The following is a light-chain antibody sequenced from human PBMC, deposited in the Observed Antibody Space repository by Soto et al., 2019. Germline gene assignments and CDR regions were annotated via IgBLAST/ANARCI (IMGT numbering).Light chain of an antibody. CDR3: QHYETFPLA. Sequence: DIQMTQSPSSLSASVGDRVTITCQASQIISNYLNWYQQKPGKAPKLLIYDASNLEVGVPSRFSGSGSGSHFTFTISSLQPEDIATYYCQHYETFPLAFGGGTKVEIK. V-gene: IGKV1-33*01. CDR2: DAS. J-gene: IGKJ4*01. CDR1: QIISNY.